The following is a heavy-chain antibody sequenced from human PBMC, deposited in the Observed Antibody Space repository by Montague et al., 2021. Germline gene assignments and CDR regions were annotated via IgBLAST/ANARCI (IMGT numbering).Heavy chain of an antibody. CDR1: GGSISSSSYY. Sequence: SGTLSLTCTVSGGSISSSSYYWGWIRQPPGKGLEWIGSIYYSGSTYYNPSLKSRVTISVDTSKNQFSLKLSSVTAADTAVYYCARHVIGNYGMDVWGQGTTVTVSS. CDR2: IYYSGST. J-gene: IGHJ6*02. CDR3: ARHVIGNYGMDV. D-gene: IGHD3-16*02. V-gene: IGHV4-39*01.